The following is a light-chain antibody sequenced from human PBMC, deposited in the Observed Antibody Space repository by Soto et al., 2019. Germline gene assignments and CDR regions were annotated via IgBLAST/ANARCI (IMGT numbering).Light chain of an antibody. CDR3: QRSYITPWT. J-gene: IGKJ1*01. V-gene: IGKV1-39*01. Sequence: DIQMTQSPSSLSASVGDRVTITCRASQSIDTHLNWYQQTPGKAPKLLIYAASSLQSRVPSRFSGSGSGTDFTLTISSLQPEDFATYYCQRSYITPWTFXQGPKVDIK. CDR1: QSIDTH. CDR2: AAS.